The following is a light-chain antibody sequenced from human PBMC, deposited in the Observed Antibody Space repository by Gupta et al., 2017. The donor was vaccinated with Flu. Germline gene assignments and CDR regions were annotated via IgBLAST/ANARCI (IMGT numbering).Light chain of an antibody. J-gene: IGLJ1*01. V-gene: IGLV1-36*01. CDR2: YAD. CDR1: GSNTGNND. CDR3: TVWDDSLNGYV. Sequence: SGSNTGNNDVNWYQQIPGKDPKLLIYYADLIDSGVSDRFSGSKSGTSASLAMSGLQSEDEADYYCTVWDDSLNGYVFGTGTKVTVL.